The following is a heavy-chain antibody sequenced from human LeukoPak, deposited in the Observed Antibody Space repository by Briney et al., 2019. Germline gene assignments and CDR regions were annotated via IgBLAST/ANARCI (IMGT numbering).Heavy chain of an antibody. V-gene: IGHV1-46*01. J-gene: IGHJ4*02. CDR2: INPSGGST. Sequence: ASVKVSCKASGYTFTSYYMHWVRQAPGQGLEWMGIINPSGGSTSYAQKFQGRVTMTRDTSTSTVYMELSSLRSEDTAVYYCARAEYYYDSSGYFPADYWGQGTLVTVSS. D-gene: IGHD3-22*01. CDR3: ARAEYYYDSSGYFPADY. CDR1: GYTFTSYY.